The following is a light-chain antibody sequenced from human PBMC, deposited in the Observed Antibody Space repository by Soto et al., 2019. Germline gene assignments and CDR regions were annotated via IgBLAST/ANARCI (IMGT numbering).Light chain of an antibody. CDR3: QQYNKWPRT. CDR2: GAS. CDR1: QSVNIH. V-gene: IGKV3D-15*01. J-gene: IGKJ1*01. Sequence: EIVMTQSPATLSVSPGERATLSCRASQSVNIHLAWYQQKPGQAPRLLIYGASASATGTPAKFSGSGSGTEFTLTIRSLQSEAFAVYYCQQYNKWPRTFGQGTKADI.